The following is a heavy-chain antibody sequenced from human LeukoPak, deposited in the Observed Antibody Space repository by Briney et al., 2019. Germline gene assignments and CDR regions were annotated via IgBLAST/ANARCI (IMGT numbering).Heavy chain of an antibody. CDR3: AIAIIAAATMRFDP. CDR2: ISAYNGNT. CDR1: GYTFTSYG. D-gene: IGHD6-13*01. V-gene: IGHV1-18*01. Sequence: GDSVKVSCKASGYTFTSYGISWVRQAPGQGLEWMGWISAYNGNTNYAQRLQGRVAMTTDTSTSTAYMELRSLRSDDTAVYYCAIAIIAAATMRFDPWGQGTQVTVSS. J-gene: IGHJ5*02.